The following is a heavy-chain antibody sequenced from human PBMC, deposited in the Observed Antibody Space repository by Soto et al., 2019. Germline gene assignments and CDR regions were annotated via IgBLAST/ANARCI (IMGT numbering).Heavy chain of an antibody. J-gene: IGHJ5*02. D-gene: IGHD3-10*01. CDR3: ARVPGP. CDR1: GGSISSGGYS. Sequence: LSLTCAVSGGSISSGGYSWSWIRQPPGKGLEWIGYIYHSGSTYYNPSLKSRVTISVDRSKNQSSLKLSSVTPADTAMYYSARVPGPWGQGTLVTVSS. CDR2: IYHSGST. V-gene: IGHV4-30-2*01.